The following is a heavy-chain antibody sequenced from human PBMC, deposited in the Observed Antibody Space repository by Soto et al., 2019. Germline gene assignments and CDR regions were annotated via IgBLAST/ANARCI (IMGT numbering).Heavy chain of an antibody. CDR2: ISYDGSNK. CDR1: GFTFSSYG. V-gene: IGHV3-30*18. D-gene: IGHD5-12*01. Sequence: QVQLVESGGGVVQPGRSLRLSCAASGFTFSSYGMHWVRQAPGKGLEWVAVISYDGSNKYYADSVKGRFTISRDNSKNTLYLQMNSLRAEDTAVYYCAKDRAEMATITEYYFDYWGQGTLVTVSS. J-gene: IGHJ4*02. CDR3: AKDRAEMATITEYYFDY.